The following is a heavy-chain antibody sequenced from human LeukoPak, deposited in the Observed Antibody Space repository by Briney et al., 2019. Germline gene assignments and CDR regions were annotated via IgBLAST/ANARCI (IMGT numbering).Heavy chain of an antibody. Sequence: PGGSLRLSCAASGFTFSSYAMSWVRQAPGKGLEWVSGISGSGDNTYHADSVKGRLTISRDNSKNTLYLQMISLRAEDTAIYYCAKSGGLSGSGRLGVDVWGQETTVSVSS. CDR1: GFTFSSYA. CDR3: AKSGGLSGSGRLGVDV. V-gene: IGHV3-23*01. D-gene: IGHD3-10*01. CDR2: ISGSGDNT. J-gene: IGHJ6*02.